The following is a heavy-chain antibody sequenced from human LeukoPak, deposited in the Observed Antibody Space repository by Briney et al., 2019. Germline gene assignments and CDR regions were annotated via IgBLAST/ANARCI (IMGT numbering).Heavy chain of an antibody. CDR1: GYSISSTYY. Sequence: SETLSLTCTVSGYSISSTYYWGWIRQPPGKGLEWIGSIYHSGSTYYNPSLKSRVTISVDTSKNQFSLRLGSVTAADTAVYYCARLTPTTLSLYYYYMDVWGKGTTVTVSS. CDR3: ARLTPTTLSLYYYYMDV. V-gene: IGHV4-38-2*02. CDR2: IYHSGST. D-gene: IGHD2/OR15-2a*01. J-gene: IGHJ6*03.